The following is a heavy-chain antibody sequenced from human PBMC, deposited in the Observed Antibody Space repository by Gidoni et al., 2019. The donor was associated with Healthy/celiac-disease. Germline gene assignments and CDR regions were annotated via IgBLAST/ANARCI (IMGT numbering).Heavy chain of an antibody. D-gene: IGHD6-19*01. Sequence: QVQLVQSGAEVKKPGDSVKVSCKASGYTFTSYAMHWVRQAPGQRLEWMGWINAGHGYTKYSQNFQGSVSITRDTSASTAYMELSSLRSEDTGVYYCARGLGSSHREGWFDPWGQGTLVTVSS. CDR2: INAGHGYT. CDR3: ARGLGSSHREGWFDP. CDR1: GYTFTSYA. J-gene: IGHJ5*02. V-gene: IGHV1-3*01.